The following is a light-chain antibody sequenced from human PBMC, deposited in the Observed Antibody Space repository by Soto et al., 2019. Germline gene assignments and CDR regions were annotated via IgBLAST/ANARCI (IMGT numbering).Light chain of an antibody. Sequence: EIVLTQSPGTLSLSPGERATLSCRASQSVSSSYLAWYQQKPGQAPRLLIYGASSRATGIPDRFSGSGSGTDFTLTISRLEPEDFAVYYCQQYGSSPTWTFGKGTKVEI. CDR2: GAS. J-gene: IGKJ1*01. CDR3: QQYGSSPTWT. CDR1: QSVSSSY. V-gene: IGKV3-20*01.